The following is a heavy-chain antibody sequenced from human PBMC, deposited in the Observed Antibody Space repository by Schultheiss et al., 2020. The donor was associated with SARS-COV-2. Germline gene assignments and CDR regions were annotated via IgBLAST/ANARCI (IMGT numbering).Heavy chain of an antibody. V-gene: IGHV4-61*02. Sequence: SETLSLTCTVSGGSISSGSYYWSWLRQPAGKGLEWIGRIYTSGSTNYTPSLKSRVTISVDTSKNQFSLKLSSVTAADTAVYYCARAREDPDRLAVGHFDYWGQGTLVTVSS. CDR2: IYTSGST. CDR3: ARAREDPDRLAVGHFDY. CDR1: GGSISSGSYY. D-gene: IGHD1-14*01. J-gene: IGHJ4*02.